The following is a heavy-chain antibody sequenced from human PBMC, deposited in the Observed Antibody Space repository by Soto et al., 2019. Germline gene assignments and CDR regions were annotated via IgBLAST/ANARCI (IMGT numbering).Heavy chain of an antibody. Sequence: GGSLRLSCAASGFTFSSYGMHWVRQAPGKGLEWVAVIWCDGSNKYYADSVKGRFTISRDNSKNTLYLQMNSLRAEDTAVYYCARVTIFGVVNGFDYWGQGTLVTVSS. CDR1: GFTFSSYG. CDR2: IWCDGSNK. CDR3: ARVTIFGVVNGFDY. V-gene: IGHV3-33*01. D-gene: IGHD3-3*01. J-gene: IGHJ4*02.